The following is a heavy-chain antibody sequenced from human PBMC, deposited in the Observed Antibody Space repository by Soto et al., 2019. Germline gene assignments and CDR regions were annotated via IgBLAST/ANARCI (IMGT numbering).Heavy chain of an antibody. CDR3: ARGIAAPLYYYYGMDV. CDR1: GYTFTGYY. D-gene: IGHD6-6*01. J-gene: IGHJ6*02. CDR2: IKPNSGGT. Sequence: ASVKVSCKASGYTFTGYYMHWVRQAPGQGLEWMGWIKPNSGGTNYAQKFQGRVTMTRDTSLSPAYMELSRLRSDDTAVYYCARGIAAPLYYYYGMDVWGQGTTVTVSS. V-gene: IGHV1-2*02.